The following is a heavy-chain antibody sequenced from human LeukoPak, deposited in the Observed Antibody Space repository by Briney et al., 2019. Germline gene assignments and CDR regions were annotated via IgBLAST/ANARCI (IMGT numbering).Heavy chain of an antibody. D-gene: IGHD6-6*01. CDR3: ARGKGFSSGYFQH. Sequence: SETLSLTCAVHGGSFSGYYWSWIRQPPGKGLEWIGEINHSGSTNYNPSLKSRVTISVDTSKNQFSLKLSSVTAADTAVYYCARGKGFSSGYFQHWGQGTLVTVSS. V-gene: IGHV4-34*01. CDR2: INHSGST. CDR1: GGSFSGYY. J-gene: IGHJ1*01.